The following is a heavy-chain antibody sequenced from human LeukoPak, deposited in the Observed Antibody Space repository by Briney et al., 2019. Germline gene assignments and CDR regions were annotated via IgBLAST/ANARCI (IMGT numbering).Heavy chain of an antibody. D-gene: IGHD2-2*01. CDR2: ISGSDGST. CDR3: AKVKRAFVVVPAASYYFDY. V-gene: IGHV3-23*01. J-gene: IGHJ4*02. Sequence: GGSLRLSCAASGFTFSSYAMSWVRQAPGKGLEWVSAISGSDGSTYYADSVKGRFTISRDNSKNTLYLQMNSLRAEDTAVYYCAKVKRAFVVVPAASYYFDYWGQGTLVTVSS. CDR1: GFTFSSYA.